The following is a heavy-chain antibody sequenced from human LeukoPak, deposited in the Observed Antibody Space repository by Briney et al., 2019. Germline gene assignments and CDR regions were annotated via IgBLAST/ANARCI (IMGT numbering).Heavy chain of an antibody. V-gene: IGHV4-59*01. J-gene: IGHJ4*02. CDR2: VYYSGNT. CDR1: GGSISSYY. Sequence: SETLSLNCTVSGGSISSYYWSWIRQPPGRGLEYIGHVYYSGNTDYNPSLKSRVTMSVDTSKNQFSLRLNSVTAADTAVYYCARWYCSTTTCYYLDHWGQGTLVTVSS. D-gene: IGHD2-2*01. CDR3: ARWYCSTTTCYYLDH.